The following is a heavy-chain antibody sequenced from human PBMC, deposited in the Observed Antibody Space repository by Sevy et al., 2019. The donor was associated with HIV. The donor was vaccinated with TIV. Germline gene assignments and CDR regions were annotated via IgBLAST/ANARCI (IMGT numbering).Heavy chain of an antibody. Sequence: GGSLRLSCAASGFTFSSFDMHWVRQATGKGLEWVSAIGTAGDTYYPGSVKGRFTISRENAKSSLYLQMNILRGGDTAVYHCARARCSGGRCYSDAFDIWGQGTMVTVSS. CDR2: IGTAGDT. J-gene: IGHJ3*02. D-gene: IGHD2-15*01. CDR1: GFTFSSFD. CDR3: ARARCSGGRCYSDAFDI. V-gene: IGHV3-13*01.